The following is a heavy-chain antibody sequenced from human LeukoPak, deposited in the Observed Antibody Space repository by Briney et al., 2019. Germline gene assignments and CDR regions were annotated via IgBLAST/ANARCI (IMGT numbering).Heavy chain of an antibody. CDR3: ARGPFSDYDPGFDY. D-gene: IGHD5-12*01. J-gene: IGHJ4*02. CDR1: GGSISSTNW. V-gene: IGHV4-4*02. CDR2: IYHRGGA. Sequence: SETLSLTCAVSGGSISSTNWWRWVRQPPGKGLEWIGQIYHRGGANYNPSLKSRVTISVDVSNNRFSLRLSSVTAADTAVYYCARGPFSDYDPGFDYWGQGTLVTVSS.